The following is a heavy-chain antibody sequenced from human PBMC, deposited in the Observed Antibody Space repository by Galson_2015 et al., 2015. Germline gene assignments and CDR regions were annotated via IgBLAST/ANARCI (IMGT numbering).Heavy chain of an antibody. Sequence: SLRLSCAASGFTFSSYGMHWVRQAPGKGLEWVAVIWYDGSNKYYADSVKGRFTISRDNSKNTLYLQMNSLRAEDTAVYYCARDGGVKGFDPWGQGTLVTVSS. CDR1: GFTFSSYG. D-gene: IGHD2-8*02. CDR2: IWYDGSNK. CDR3: ARDGGVKGFDP. J-gene: IGHJ5*02. V-gene: IGHV3-33*01.